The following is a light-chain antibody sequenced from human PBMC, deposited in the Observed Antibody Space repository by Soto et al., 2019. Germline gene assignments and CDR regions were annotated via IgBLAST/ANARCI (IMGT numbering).Light chain of an antibody. V-gene: IGKV1-5*03. CDR1: QSISSW. CDR3: QEYNSDPLT. J-gene: IGKJ4*01. CDR2: KAS. Sequence: DIQMTQSPSTLSASVGDRVTITCRASQSISSWLAWYQQKPGKAPKLLIYKASSLESGVPSRFSGSGSGKEFTLTISSLQPDDFATYYCQEYNSDPLTFGRGTKLEIK.